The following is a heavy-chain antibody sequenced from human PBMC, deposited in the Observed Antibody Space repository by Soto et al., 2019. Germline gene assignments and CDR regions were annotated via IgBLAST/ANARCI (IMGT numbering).Heavy chain of an antibody. D-gene: IGHD6-19*01. V-gene: IGHV4-31*03. J-gene: IGHJ4*02. CDR1: GHSLSSGGYY. CDR2: IYFTGST. Sequence: SETLSLTCTVSGHSLSSGGYYWSWIRQHPGKGLEWVGYIYFTGSTLYNPSLKSRLAMSLDTSKNQFSLKLGSVTAADTAIYYCARDWGSSGWPNWGPGTLVTVSS. CDR3: ARDWGSSGWPN.